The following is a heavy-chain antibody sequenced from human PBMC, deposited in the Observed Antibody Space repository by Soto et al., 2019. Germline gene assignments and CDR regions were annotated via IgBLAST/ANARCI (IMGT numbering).Heavy chain of an antibody. V-gene: IGHV1-46*01. J-gene: IGHJ6*02. Sequence: ASVKVSGKASGYTFTSYYMHWVRQAPGQGLEWMGIINPSGGSTSYAQKFQGRVTMTRDTSTSTVYMELSSLRSEDTAVYYCARAYCGVGSCSASGMDVWGQGTTVTVSS. CDR1: GYTFTSYY. CDR3: ARAYCGVGSCSASGMDV. CDR2: INPSGGST. D-gene: IGHD3-3*01.